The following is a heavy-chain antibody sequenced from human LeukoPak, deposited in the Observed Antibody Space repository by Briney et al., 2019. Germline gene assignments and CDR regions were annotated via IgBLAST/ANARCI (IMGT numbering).Heavy chain of an antibody. CDR1: GYTFTSYD. Sequence: ASVKVSCKASGYTFTSYDINWVRQATGQGLEWMGWMNLNSGHTGFAQKFQGRVTLTWDTSISTAYMELSSLTSEDTAVYYCARDRDTMIETDAFDIWGQGTMVTVSS. V-gene: IGHV1-8*01. J-gene: IGHJ3*02. CDR3: ARDRDTMIETDAFDI. CDR2: MNLNSGHT. D-gene: IGHD3-22*01.